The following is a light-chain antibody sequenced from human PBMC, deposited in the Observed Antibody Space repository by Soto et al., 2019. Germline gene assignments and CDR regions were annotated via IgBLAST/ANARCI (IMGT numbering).Light chain of an antibody. CDR3: QYYESSLSGYV. CDR1: ISNIVAVYD. J-gene: IGLJ1*01. Sequence: QSALTQPPSVSWAPGQRFTISCTGIISNIVAVYDVHWYHQLPGTAPKLLIYGNSNRPSGFPYLFSFSRSFTSASLAITWLXAEDEADYYCQYYESSLSGYVFGTGTKVAVL. V-gene: IGLV1-40*01. CDR2: GNS.